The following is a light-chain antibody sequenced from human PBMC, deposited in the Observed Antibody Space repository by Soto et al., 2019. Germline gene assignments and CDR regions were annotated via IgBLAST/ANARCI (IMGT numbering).Light chain of an antibody. CDR1: SSDVGGYNY. CDR3: SSYAGSNNFDVV. J-gene: IGLJ2*01. Sequence: QSALTQPPSASGSPGQSVTISCTGTSSDVGGYNYVSWYQPHPGKAPKLMIYEVSKRPSGVPDRFSGSKSGNTASLTVSGLQAEDEADYYCSSYAGSNNFDVVFGGGTKVTVL. V-gene: IGLV2-8*01. CDR2: EVS.